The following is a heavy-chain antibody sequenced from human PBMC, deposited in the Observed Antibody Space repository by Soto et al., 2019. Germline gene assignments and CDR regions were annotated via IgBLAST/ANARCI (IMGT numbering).Heavy chain of an antibody. D-gene: IGHD3-10*01. CDR3: ARAQFYSGSGNYYNLMSAP. Sequence: QLQLQESGSGLLKPSETLALTCAVSGGSVSGAGYSWSWIRQPPGGGLEWIGYIYHSGTTLYNPSSKTRLTMSLDRSNNRFSLTLTSRTAADTAVYYCARAQFYSGSGNYYNLMSAPWGQGTQVTVSS. CDR1: GGSVSGAGYS. CDR2: IYHSGTT. J-gene: IGHJ5*02. V-gene: IGHV4-30-2*01.